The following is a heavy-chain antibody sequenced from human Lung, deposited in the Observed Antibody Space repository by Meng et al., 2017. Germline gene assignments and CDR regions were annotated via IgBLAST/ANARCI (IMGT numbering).Heavy chain of an antibody. D-gene: IGHD4-11*01. Sequence: QVQLHQWCAGLLKPSATLSLPCVVSGGSFSDYYWSWIRQPPGKGLEWIGEINHSGSTNYNPSLESRATISVDTSQNNLSLKLSSVTAADSAVYYCARGPTTMAHDFDYWGQGTLVTVSS. J-gene: IGHJ4*02. CDR3: ARGPTTMAHDFDY. V-gene: IGHV4-34*01. CDR2: INHSGST. CDR1: GGSFSDYY.